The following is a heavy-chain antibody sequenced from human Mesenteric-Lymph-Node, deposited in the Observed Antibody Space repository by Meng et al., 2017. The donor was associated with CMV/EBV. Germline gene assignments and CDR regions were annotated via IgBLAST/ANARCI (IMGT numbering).Heavy chain of an antibody. CDR2: IYYTGST. D-gene: IGHD2-15*01. CDR3: ARGGGGEDRYGIDY. V-gene: IGHV4-61*01. CDR1: GGPVSSGIYY. J-gene: IGHJ4*02. Sequence: GSLRLSCTVSGGPVSSGIYYWSWIRQPPGKGLEWIAYIYYTGSTNYNPSLKGRVTISVDTSKNQFSLKLTSVTAADTAVYYCARGGGGEDRYGIDYWGQGTLVTVSS.